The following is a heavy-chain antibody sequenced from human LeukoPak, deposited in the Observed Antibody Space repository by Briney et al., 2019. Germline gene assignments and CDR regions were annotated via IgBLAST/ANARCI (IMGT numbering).Heavy chain of an antibody. D-gene: IGHD3-22*01. J-gene: IGHJ4*02. CDR1: GYSFTNFG. CDR3: ARDKTARDSSGYYYVPDY. V-gene: IGHV1-18*01. CDR2: ISAYNGNT. Sequence: ASVKVSCKTSGYSFTNFGISWVRQAPGQGLEWMGWISAYNGNTNYAQKLQGRVTMTTDTSTSTAYMELRSLRSDDTAVYYCARDKTARDSSGYYYVPDYWGQGTLVTVSS.